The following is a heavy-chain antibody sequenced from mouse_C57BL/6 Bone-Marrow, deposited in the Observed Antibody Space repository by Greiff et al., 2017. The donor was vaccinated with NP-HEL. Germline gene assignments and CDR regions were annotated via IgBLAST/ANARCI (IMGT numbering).Heavy chain of an antibody. CDR1: GYAFSSSW. V-gene: IGHV1-82*01. Sequence: QVQLQQSGPELVKPEASVKISCKASGYAFSSSWMNWVKQRPGKGLEWIGRIYPGDGDTNYNGKFKGKATLTADKSSSTAYMQLSSLTSEDSAVYFCARSKGLPMDYWGQGTSVTVSS. J-gene: IGHJ4*01. D-gene: IGHD2-4*01. CDR3: ARSKGLPMDY. CDR2: IYPGDGDT.